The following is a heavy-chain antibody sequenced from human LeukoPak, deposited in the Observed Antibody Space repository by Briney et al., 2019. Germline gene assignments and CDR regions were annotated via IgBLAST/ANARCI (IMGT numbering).Heavy chain of an antibody. J-gene: IGHJ4*02. Sequence: ASVKVSCKASGYTITSYYMHWVLQAPGQGLEWMGIINPSGGSTSYEQKFQGRVTMTRDMSTSTVYMELSSLRSEDTAVYYCARGRWSPPFDFWGQGTLVTVSS. CDR1: GYTITSYY. CDR2: INPSGGST. V-gene: IGHV1-46*01. CDR3: ARGRWSPPFDF. D-gene: IGHD4-23*01.